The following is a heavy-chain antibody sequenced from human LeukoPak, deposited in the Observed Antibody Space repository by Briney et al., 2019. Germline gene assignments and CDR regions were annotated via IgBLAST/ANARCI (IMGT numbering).Heavy chain of an antibody. J-gene: IGHJ4*02. CDR3: AKGGVVVHGYNSPHFDY. CDR2: IIPIFGTA. Sequence: SVKVSCKASGGTFSSYAISWVRQAPGQGLEWMGRIIPIFGTANYAQKFQGRVTITTDESTSTAYMELSSLRSEDTAVYYCAKGGVVVHGYNSPHFDYWGQGTLVTVSS. CDR1: GGTFSSYA. V-gene: IGHV1-69*05. D-gene: IGHD5-24*01.